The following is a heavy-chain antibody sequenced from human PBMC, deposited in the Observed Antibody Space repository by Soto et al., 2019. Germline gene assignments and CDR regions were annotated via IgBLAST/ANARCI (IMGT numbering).Heavy chain of an antibody. CDR2: ISYDGSNK. J-gene: IGHJ4*02. D-gene: IGHD2-2*01. CDR1: GFTFSSYG. V-gene: IGHV3-30*18. Sequence: GGSLRLSCAASGFTFSSYGMHWVRQAPGKGLEWVAVISYDGSNKYYADSVKGRFTISRDNSKNTLYLQMNSLRAEDTAVYYCAKEALLGYCSSTSCHAEFDYWGQGTLVTVSS. CDR3: AKEALLGYCSSTSCHAEFDY.